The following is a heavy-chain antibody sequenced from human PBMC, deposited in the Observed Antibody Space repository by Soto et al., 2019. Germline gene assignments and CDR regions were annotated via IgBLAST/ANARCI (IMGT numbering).Heavy chain of an antibody. CDR3: ARDHGIAAAAHLGNWFDP. V-gene: IGHV3-21*01. D-gene: IGHD6-13*01. CDR2: ISSDSSYK. J-gene: IGHJ5*02. Sequence: PGGSLRLSCAASGFTLSSHTMNWVRQAPGKGLEWVSSISSDSSYKYYTDSVKGRFTVSRDNAKNSLYLQMDSLRAEDTAVYYCARDHGIAAAAHLGNWFDPWGQGTLVTVS. CDR1: GFTLSSHT.